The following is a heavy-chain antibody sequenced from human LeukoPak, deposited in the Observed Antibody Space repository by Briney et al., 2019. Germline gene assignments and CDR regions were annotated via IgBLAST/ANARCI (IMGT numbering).Heavy chain of an antibody. D-gene: IGHD4-17*01. CDR2: ISSSSSYI. V-gene: IGHV3-21*01. J-gene: IGHJ6*02. Sequence: PGGSLRLSCAASGFTFSSYSMNWVRQAPGKGLEWVSSISSSSSYIYYADSVKGRFTISRDNAKNSLYLQMNSLRAEDTAVYYCARETTVTTPPLYYYYGMDVWGQGTTVTVSS. CDR1: GFTFSSYS. CDR3: ARETTVTTPPLYYYYGMDV.